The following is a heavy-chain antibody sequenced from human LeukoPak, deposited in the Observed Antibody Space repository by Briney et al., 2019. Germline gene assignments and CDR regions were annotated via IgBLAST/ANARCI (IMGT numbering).Heavy chain of an antibody. V-gene: IGHV1-69*05. D-gene: IGHD3-3*01. J-gene: IGHJ4*02. Sequence: ASVKVSCKASGGTFSSYAISWVRQAPGQGLEWMGGIIPIFGTANYAQKFQGRVTITTDESTSTAYMELSSLRSEDTAVYYCARGSYYDFWSGCVTCPPSFDYWGQGTLVTVSS. CDR2: IIPIFGTA. CDR3: ARGSYYDFWSGCVTCPPSFDY. CDR1: GGTFSSYA.